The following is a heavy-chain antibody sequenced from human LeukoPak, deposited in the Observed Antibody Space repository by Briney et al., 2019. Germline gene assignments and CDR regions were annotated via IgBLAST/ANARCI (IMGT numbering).Heavy chain of an antibody. D-gene: IGHD6-13*01. CDR1: GGSISSYY. CDR3: ARDLGDGQQLDTNWFDP. J-gene: IGHJ5*02. V-gene: IGHV4-4*07. CDR2: IHTSGST. Sequence: SETLSLTCTVSGGSISSYYWSWIRQPAGKGLEWIGRIHTSGSTNYNPSLKSRVTMSVDTSKNQFSLKLSSVTAADTAVYYCARDLGDGQQLDTNWFDPWGQGTLVTVSS.